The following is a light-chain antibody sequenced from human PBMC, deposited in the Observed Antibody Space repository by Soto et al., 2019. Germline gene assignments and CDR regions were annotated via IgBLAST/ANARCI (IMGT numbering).Light chain of an antibody. CDR3: QSYDSSLSAVV. J-gene: IGLJ2*01. V-gene: IGLV1-40*01. CDR1: SSNIGAGHD. Sequence: QFVLTQPPSMSGAPGQRVTISCTGSSSNIGAGHDVHWYQQLPGTAPKHLIYGDTNRPSGVPDRFSGSKSGTSASLAITGLQAEDEADYYCQSYDSSLSAVVFGGGTKLTVL. CDR2: GDT.